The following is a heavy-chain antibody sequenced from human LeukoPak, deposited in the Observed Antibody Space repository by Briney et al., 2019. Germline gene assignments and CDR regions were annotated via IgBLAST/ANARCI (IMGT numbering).Heavy chain of an antibody. D-gene: IGHD3-22*01. J-gene: IGHJ3*02. CDR3: AIHYYYDSSGYFGAFDI. V-gene: IGHV5-51*01. CDR1: GYSFTNYW. CDR2: IYPGDSDT. Sequence: GESLKISCKSSGYSFTNYWIGWVRQMPGKGLEWMGIIYPGDSDTRYSPSFQGQVTISADKSISTAYLQWSSLKASDTAMYYCAIHYYYDSSGYFGAFDIWGQGTMVTVSS.